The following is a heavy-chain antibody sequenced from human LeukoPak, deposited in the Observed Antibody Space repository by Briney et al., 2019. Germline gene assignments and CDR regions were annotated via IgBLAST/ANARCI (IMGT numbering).Heavy chain of an antibody. CDR1: GGSISIYY. D-gene: IGHD1-26*01. CDR2: IYNSGSST. CDR3: ARGQWELLFDY. Sequence: SETLSLTCTVSGGSISIYYWNWIRQPPGKGLEWIGYIYNSGSSTIYNPSLKSRVTISVDTSKNQFSLRLSSVTAADTAVYYCARGQWELLFDYWGQGTLVTVSS. V-gene: IGHV4-59*01. J-gene: IGHJ4*02.